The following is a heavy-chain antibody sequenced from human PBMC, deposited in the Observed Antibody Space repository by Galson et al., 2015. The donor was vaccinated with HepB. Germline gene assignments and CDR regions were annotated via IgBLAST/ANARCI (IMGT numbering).Heavy chain of an antibody. J-gene: IGHJ5*02. CDR3: ARRFGYGDFPPHYWSDP. V-gene: IGHV5-10-1*01. D-gene: IGHD4-17*01. CDR1: GSTFASYC. Sequence: QSGAEVKEPGEPLKISCKGSGSTFASYCISWVRQMPGKGLEWMGRIDPSDSYTNYRPSFQGHVTLSADKSTSTAYLQWSSLTASDTAVYYCARRFGYGDFPPHYWSDPWPQGTLVTVA. CDR2: IDPSDSYT.